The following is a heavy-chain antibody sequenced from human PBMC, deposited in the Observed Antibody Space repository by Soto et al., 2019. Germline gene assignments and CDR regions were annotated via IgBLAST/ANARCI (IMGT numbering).Heavy chain of an antibody. CDR2: ISFNGGDT. CDR3: VKDGAVTFSGWFFDY. Sequence: GGSLRLSCSASGFPFSRFAIHWVRQSPGKGLVYVSGISFNGGDTYHADSVKGRFSISRDNSKNTVYLQMSSLRAEDTAVYYCVKDGAVTFSGWFFDYWGQGTPVTVSS. D-gene: IGHD4-4*01. J-gene: IGHJ4*02. CDR1: GFPFSRFA. V-gene: IGHV3-64D*06.